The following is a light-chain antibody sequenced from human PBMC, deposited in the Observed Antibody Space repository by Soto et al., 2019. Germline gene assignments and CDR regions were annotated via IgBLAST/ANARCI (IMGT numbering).Light chain of an antibody. J-gene: IGKJ1*01. CDR3: QQYSTYPLT. CDR1: QGISSY. V-gene: IGKV1-8*01. CDR2: AAS. Sequence: IRMTQSPSSLSASTGDRVTITCRASQGISSYLAWYQQKPGKAPKLLIYAASTLQSGVPSRFSGSGSGTDFTLTISSLKSEDFATYYCQQYSTYPLTFGQGSKVEI.